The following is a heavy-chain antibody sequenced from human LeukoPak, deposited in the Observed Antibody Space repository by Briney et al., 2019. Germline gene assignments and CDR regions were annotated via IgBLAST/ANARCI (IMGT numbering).Heavy chain of an antibody. CDR1: GYTFTSYD. D-gene: IGHD2-2*01. Sequence: ASVKVSCKASGYTFTSYDINWVRQATGQGLEWMGWMNPNSGNTGYAQKFQGRVTMTRNTSISTAYMELSSLRSEDTAVYYCARDRYCSSTSCYHGGYYYYGMDVWGQGTTVTVSS. J-gene: IGHJ6*02. V-gene: IGHV1-8*01. CDR3: ARDRYCSSTSCYHGGYYYYGMDV. CDR2: MNPNSGNT.